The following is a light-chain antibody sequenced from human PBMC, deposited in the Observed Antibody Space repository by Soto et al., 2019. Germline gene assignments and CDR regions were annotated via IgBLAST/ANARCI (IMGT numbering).Light chain of an antibody. V-gene: IGKV3-15*01. CDR2: STS. CDR3: QQYYSWPGT. Sequence: EIVMTQSPATLSLSPGDRATLSCRASQSLNNNLAWYQQKPGQAPTLLIYSTSSRATAIPARFSGSGSWTEFTLTISSLQSEDFAVYYCQQYYSWPGTFGQGTTVEVK. CDR1: QSLNNN. J-gene: IGKJ1*01.